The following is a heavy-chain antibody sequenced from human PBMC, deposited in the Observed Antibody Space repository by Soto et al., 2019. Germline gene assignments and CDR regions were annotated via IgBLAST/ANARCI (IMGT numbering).Heavy chain of an antibody. Sequence: QVQLVESGGGVVQPGRSLRLSCAASGFTFSSYGMHWVRQAPGKGLEWVAVIWYDGSNKYYADSVKGRFTISRDNSKNTLYLQMNSLRAEDTAVYYCARDGKRGAGRGVTSYYYYGMDVWGQGTTVTVSS. J-gene: IGHJ6*02. V-gene: IGHV3-33*01. CDR2: IWYDGSNK. CDR1: GFTFSSYG. CDR3: ARDGKRGAGRGVTSYYYYGMDV. D-gene: IGHD3-10*01.